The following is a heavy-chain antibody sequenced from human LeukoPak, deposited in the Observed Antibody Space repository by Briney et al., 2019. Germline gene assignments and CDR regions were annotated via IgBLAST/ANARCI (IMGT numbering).Heavy chain of an antibody. CDR2: IIPIFGTA. CDR3: ARVETGDYGWFDP. J-gene: IGHJ5*02. D-gene: IGHD4-17*01. Sequence: GASVKVSCKASGGTFSSYAISWVRQAPGQGLEWMGGIIPIFGTANYAQKFQGRVTITADKSTSPAYMELSSLRSEDTAVYYCARVETGDYGWFDPWGQGTLVTVSS. V-gene: IGHV1-69*06. CDR1: GGTFSSYA.